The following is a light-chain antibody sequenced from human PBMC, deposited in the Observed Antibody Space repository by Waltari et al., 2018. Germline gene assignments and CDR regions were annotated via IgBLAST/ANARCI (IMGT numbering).Light chain of an antibody. CDR1: SSTLGRTV. CDR3: AAWDDSLHGPV. J-gene: IGLJ3*02. Sequence: QSVLPHPPSASGTPGQRVTISCSRSSSTLGRTVPNWYPQLPGTAPKVLIYRNNQRPSGVPDRFSGSKSGTSAALAISGLQSEDEGDYYCAAWDDSLHGPVFGAGTKVTVL. V-gene: IGLV1-44*01. CDR2: RNN.